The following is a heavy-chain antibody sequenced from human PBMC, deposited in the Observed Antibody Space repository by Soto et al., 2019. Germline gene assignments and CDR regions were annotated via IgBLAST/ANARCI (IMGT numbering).Heavy chain of an antibody. V-gene: IGHV4-34*01. Sequence: SETLSLTCAVYGGSFSGYYWSWIRQPPGKGLEWIGEINHSGSINYNPSLKSRVTISVDTSKNQFSLKLSSVTAADTAVYYCATGVGWLHRTLEYWGKGTLVTVS. D-gene: IGHD5-12*01. CDR1: GGSFSGYY. CDR3: ATGVGWLHRTLEY. J-gene: IGHJ4*02. CDR2: INHSGSI.